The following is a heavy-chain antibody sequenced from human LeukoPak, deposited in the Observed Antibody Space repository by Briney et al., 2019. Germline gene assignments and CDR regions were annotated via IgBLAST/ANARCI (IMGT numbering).Heavy chain of an antibody. D-gene: IGHD6-13*01. CDR1: GFTFANFG. J-gene: IGHJ3*02. CDR2: ISSSSSYI. Sequence: PGRSLRLSCAASGFTFANFGMHWVRQAPGKGLGWVSSISSSSSYIYYADSVKGRFTISRDNAKNSLYLQMNSLRAEDTAVYYCAREFGWQQAAFDIWGQGTKVTVSS. V-gene: IGHV3-21*01. CDR3: AREFGWQQAAFDI.